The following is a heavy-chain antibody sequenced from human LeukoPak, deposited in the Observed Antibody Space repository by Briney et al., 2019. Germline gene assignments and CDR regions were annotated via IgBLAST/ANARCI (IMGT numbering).Heavy chain of an antibody. V-gene: IGHV3-11*04. CDR2: ISSSSSTI. CDR1: GFTFSDYY. J-gene: IGHJ6*03. Sequence: GGSLRLSCAASGFTFSDYYMSWIRQAPGKGLEWVSYISSSSSTIYYADSVKGRFTISRDNAKNSLYLQMNSLRAEDTAVYYCARERQIYYYYYMDVWGKGTTVTVSS. CDR3: ARERQIYYYYYMDV.